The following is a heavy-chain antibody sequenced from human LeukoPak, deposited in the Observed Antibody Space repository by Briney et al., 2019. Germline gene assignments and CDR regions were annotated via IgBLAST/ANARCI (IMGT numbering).Heavy chain of an antibody. Sequence: GGSLRLSCAASGFTFSSYAMSWVRQAPGKGLEWVSAISGSGGSTYYADSVKGRFTISRDNSKNTLYLQMNSLRAEDTAVYYCAKHPGKFEKAVAGTFDYWGQGTLVTVSS. J-gene: IGHJ4*02. CDR2: ISGSGGST. CDR3: AKHPGKFEKAVAGTFDY. CDR1: GFTFSSYA. D-gene: IGHD6-19*01. V-gene: IGHV3-23*01.